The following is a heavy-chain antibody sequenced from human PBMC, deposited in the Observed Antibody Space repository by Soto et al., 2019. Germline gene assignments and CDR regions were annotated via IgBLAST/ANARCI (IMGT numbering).Heavy chain of an antibody. D-gene: IGHD1-26*01. V-gene: IGHV3-74*01. CDR3: ARGDRGAFEI. J-gene: IGHJ3*02. Sequence: EVQLVESGGGLVQPGESLRLSCAASGFTFSYYWMHWVRQAPGKGLVWVSRIHSDGSSTTYADSVKGRFTIYRDNARNTVYLQMNSLRVEDTAVYYCARGDRGAFEIWGQGTVVTVSS. CDR1: GFTFSYYW. CDR2: IHSDGSST.